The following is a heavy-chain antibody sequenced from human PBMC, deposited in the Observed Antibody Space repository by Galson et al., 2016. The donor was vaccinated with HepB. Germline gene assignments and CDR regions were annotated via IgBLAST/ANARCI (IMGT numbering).Heavy chain of an antibody. J-gene: IGHJ4*02. CDR3: AKARVPGHSSLDFDY. Sequence: SLRLSCAASGFSFSNFAMSWVRRAPGKGLEWVSGIGGVGEYTFYADSVKGRFTVSRDNSKNTLYLQMNSLRPEDTAVYYCAKARVPGHSSLDFDYWGQGTLVTVSS. V-gene: IGHV3-23*01. CDR1: GFSFSNFA. D-gene: IGHD6-19*01. CDR2: IGGVGEYT.